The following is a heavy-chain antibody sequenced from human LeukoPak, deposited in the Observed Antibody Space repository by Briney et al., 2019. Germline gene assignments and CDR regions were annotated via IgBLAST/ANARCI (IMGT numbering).Heavy chain of an antibody. Sequence: SETLSLTCAVSGGSISSTNWWSWVRQSPGKGLEWIGYIYYSGSTNYKPSLKSRVTTSVDTSKNQFSLRLNSVTAADTAVYYCARGGGSQAPYYYYGMDVWGQGTTVTVSS. CDR3: ARGGGSQAPYYYYGMDV. CDR1: GGSISSTNW. V-gene: IGHV4-4*02. CDR2: IYYSGST. D-gene: IGHD2-15*01. J-gene: IGHJ6*02.